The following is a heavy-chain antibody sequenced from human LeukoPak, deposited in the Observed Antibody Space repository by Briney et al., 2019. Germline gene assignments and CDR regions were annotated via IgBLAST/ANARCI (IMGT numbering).Heavy chain of an antibody. CDR3: ARAPSYDSSGYSNY. CDR2: ISAYNGNT. J-gene: IGHJ4*02. V-gene: IGHV1-18*04. CDR1: GYTFTGYY. D-gene: IGHD3-22*01. Sequence: ASVKVSCKASGYTFTGYYMHWVRQAPGQGLEWMGWISAYNGNTNYAQKLQGRVTMTTDTSTSTAYMELRSLRSDDTAVYYCARAPSYDSSGYSNYWGQGTLVTVSS.